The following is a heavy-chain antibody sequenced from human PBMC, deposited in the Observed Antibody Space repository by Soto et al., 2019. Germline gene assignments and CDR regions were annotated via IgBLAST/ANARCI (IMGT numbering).Heavy chain of an antibody. Sequence: PGGSLRLSCAASGFTFSSYAMSWVRQAPGKGLEWVSAISGSGGSTYYADSVKGRFTISRDNSKNTLYLQMNSLRAEDTAVYYCAKDHDIVVVPAAPYFDYWGQGTLVTVSS. CDR3: AKDHDIVVVPAAPYFDY. J-gene: IGHJ4*02. D-gene: IGHD2-2*01. V-gene: IGHV3-23*01. CDR2: ISGSGGST. CDR1: GFTFSSYA.